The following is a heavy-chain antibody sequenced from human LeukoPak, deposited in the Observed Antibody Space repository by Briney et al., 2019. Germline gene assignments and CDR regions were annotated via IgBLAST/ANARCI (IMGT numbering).Heavy chain of an antibody. CDR2: IHYSGST. D-gene: IGHD5-12*01. J-gene: IGHJ4*02. Sequence: SETLSLTCTVSGGSISSYYWSWIRQPPGKELEWIGYIHYSGSTNYNPSLKSRATISVDTSKNQFSLKLSSVIAADTAVYYCARRRYSGYDWDYWGQGTLVTVSS. CDR3: ARRRYSGYDWDY. CDR1: GGSISSYY. V-gene: IGHV4-59*08.